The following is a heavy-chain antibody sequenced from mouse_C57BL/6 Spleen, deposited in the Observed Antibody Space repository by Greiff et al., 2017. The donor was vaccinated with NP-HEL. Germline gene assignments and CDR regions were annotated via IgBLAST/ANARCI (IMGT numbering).Heavy chain of an antibody. CDR1: GFNIKDYY. CDR2: IDPEDGET. CDR3: ASDYGHYYAMDY. V-gene: IGHV14-2*01. Sequence: VQLQQSGAELVKPGASVKLSCTASGFNIKDYYMHWVKQRPEQGLEWIGRIDPEDGETKYAPKFKGKATITADTSSNTAYLQLSSLTSEDTAVYYCASDYGHYYAMDYWGQGTSVTVSS. J-gene: IGHJ4*01. D-gene: IGHD1-2*01.